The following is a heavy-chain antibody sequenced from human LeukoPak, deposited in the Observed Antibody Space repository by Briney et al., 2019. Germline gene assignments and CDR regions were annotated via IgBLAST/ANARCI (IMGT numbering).Heavy chain of an antibody. CDR2: IYYSGST. D-gene: IGHD2-15*01. CDR1: GGSISSSSYY. J-gene: IGHJ4*02. V-gene: IGHV4-39*01. Sequence: SETLSLTCTVSGGSISSSSYYWGWIRQPPGKGLEWIGSIYYSGSTYYNPSLKSRVTISVDTSKNQFSLKLSSVTAAGTAVYYCARQIVVAADIDYWGQGTLVTVSS. CDR3: ARQIVVAADIDY.